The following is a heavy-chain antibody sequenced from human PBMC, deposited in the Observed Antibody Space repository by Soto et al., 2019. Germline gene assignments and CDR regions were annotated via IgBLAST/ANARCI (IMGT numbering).Heavy chain of an antibody. V-gene: IGHV3-30*18. CDR1: GFTFSSYG. CDR2: ISYDGSNK. Sequence: QVQLVESGGGVVQPGRSLRLSCAASGFTFSSYGMHWVRQAPGKGLEWVAVISYDGSNKYYADSVKGRFTISRDNSKNTLYLQMNSLRGEDTAVYYCAKDHYWGQGTLVTVSS. J-gene: IGHJ4*02. CDR3: AKDHY.